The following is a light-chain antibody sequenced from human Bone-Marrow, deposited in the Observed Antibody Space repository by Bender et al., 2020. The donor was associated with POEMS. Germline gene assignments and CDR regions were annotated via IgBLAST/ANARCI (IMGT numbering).Light chain of an antibody. CDR1: SSNTGSGYD. V-gene: IGLV1-40*01. CDR3: SSYAHLNNVL. J-gene: IGLJ3*02. Sequence: QSVLTQPPSVSGAPGQRVTISCTGSSSNTGSGYDINWYQHLPGTAPKLLIYGYNNRPSGVPDRFSGSKSGTSASLAITGLQAEDEADYYCSSYAHLNNVLFGGGTKLTVL. CDR2: GYN.